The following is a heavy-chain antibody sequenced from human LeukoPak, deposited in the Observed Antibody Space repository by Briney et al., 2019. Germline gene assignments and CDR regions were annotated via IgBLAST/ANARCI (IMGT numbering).Heavy chain of an antibody. D-gene: IGHD1-26*01. V-gene: IGHV3-23*01. Sequence: GGSLRLSCAASGFTFSSYAMSWVRQAPGKGLEWVSAISGSGGSTYYADSVKGRFTISRDNSKNTLHLQMNSLRAEDTAVYYCAKDISYYENAFDIWGQGTMVTVSS. CDR3: AKDISYYENAFDI. CDR2: ISGSGGST. J-gene: IGHJ3*02. CDR1: GFTFSSYA.